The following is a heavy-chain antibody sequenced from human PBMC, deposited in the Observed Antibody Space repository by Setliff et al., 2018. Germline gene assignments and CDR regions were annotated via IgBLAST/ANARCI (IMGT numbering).Heavy chain of an antibody. CDR2: ISHSGNT. J-gene: IGHJ5*02. CDR3: ARVLVLGYNWFDP. V-gene: IGHV4-34*01. Sequence: TLSLTCAVYGESFSGYFWSWIRQTPEKGLEWIGEISHSGNTNYNPSFKSRVTISIDTSKNQFSLKVNSVTAADTAVYFCARVLVLGYNWFDPWGQGTLVTVSS. D-gene: IGHD3-10*01. CDR1: GESFSGYF.